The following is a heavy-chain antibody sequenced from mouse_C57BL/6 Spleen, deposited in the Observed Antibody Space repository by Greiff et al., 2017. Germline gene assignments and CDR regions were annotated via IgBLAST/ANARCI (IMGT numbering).Heavy chain of an antibody. CDR2: ISYDGSN. CDR3: ARGRVTTGNFDY. Sequence: EVKLQESGPGLVKPSQSLSLTCSVTGYSITSGYYWNWIRQFPGNKLEWMGYISYDGSNNYNPSLKNRTSITRDTSKNQFFLKLNSVTTEDTATDYCARGRVTTGNFDYWGQGTTRTVSS. CDR1: GYSITSGYY. D-gene: IGHD2-2*01. J-gene: IGHJ2*01. V-gene: IGHV3-6*01.